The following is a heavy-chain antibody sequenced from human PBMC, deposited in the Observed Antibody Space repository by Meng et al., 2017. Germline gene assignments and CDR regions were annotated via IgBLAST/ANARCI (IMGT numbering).Heavy chain of an antibody. Sequence: QVHVQGSGQGLVKPSHTLSLPCTVSGGSMSSGGYYWSWIRQNPGKGLEWIGYIYYSGSTYYNPSLKSLVTISVDTSKNQFSLKLSSVTAADTAVYYCARVHYYDSSGYNNWYFDLWGRGTLVTVSS. J-gene: IGHJ2*01. CDR1: GGSMSSGGYY. V-gene: IGHV4-31*01. CDR3: ARVHYYDSSGYNNWYFDL. CDR2: IYYSGST. D-gene: IGHD3-22*01.